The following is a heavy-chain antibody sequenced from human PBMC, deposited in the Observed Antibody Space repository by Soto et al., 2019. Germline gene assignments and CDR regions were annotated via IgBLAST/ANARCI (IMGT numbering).Heavy chain of an antibody. CDR1: GGSISSGGYY. CDR3: ARGLEVATIFYPYYYYMDV. V-gene: IGHV4-31*03. D-gene: IGHD5-12*01. Sequence: SETLSLTCTVSGGSISSGGYYWSWIRQHPGKGLEWIGYIYYSGSTYYNPSLKSRVTISVDTSKNQFSLKLSSVTAADTAVYYCARGLEVATIFYPYYYYMDVWGKGTTVTVSS. J-gene: IGHJ6*03. CDR2: IYYSGST.